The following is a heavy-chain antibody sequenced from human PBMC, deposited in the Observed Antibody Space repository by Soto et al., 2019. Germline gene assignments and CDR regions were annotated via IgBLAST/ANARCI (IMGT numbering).Heavy chain of an antibody. Sequence: ASVKVSCKASGYTFTGYYMHWVRQAPGRGLEWMGWINPNSGGTNYAQKFQGWVTMTRDTSISTAYMELSRLRSDDTAVYCCARVRLEHDYGDYVGGSVYGMDVWGQGTTVTVSS. J-gene: IGHJ6*02. CDR3: ARVRLEHDYGDYVGGSVYGMDV. V-gene: IGHV1-2*04. CDR2: INPNSGGT. D-gene: IGHD4-17*01. CDR1: GYTFTGYY.